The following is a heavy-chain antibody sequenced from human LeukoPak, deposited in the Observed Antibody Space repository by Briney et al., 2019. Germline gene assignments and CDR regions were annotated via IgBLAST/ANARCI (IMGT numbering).Heavy chain of an antibody. CDR1: GYTFTGYY. J-gene: IGHJ5*02. D-gene: IGHD2-15*01. CDR2: INPSGGST. CDR3: ARAGYCSGGSCSTGWFDP. V-gene: IGHV1-46*03. Sequence: ASVKVSCKASGYTFTGYYMHWVRQAPGQGLEWMGIINPSGGSTSYAQKFQGRVTMTRDTSTSTVYMELSSLRSEDTAVYYCARAGYCSGGSCSTGWFDPWGQGTLVTVSS.